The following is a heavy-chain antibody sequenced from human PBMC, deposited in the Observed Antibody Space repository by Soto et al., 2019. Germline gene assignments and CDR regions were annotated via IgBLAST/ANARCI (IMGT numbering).Heavy chain of an antibody. CDR2: ISSGGSFI. CDR3: ARGSRRTFDY. J-gene: IGHJ4*02. D-gene: IGHD6-13*01. V-gene: IGHV3-21*01. CDR1: GFTFSDFT. Sequence: EVQLVESGGGLVKPGGSLRLSCAASGFTFSDFTMNWVRQAPGKGLQWVSSISSGGSFISYADSVRGRFTISRDNAKNSLYLPVDSLRAEDTAVFFCARGSRRTFDYWGQGTLVTVSS.